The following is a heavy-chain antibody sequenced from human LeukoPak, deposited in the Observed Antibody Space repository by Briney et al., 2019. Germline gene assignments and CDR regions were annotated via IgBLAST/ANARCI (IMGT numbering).Heavy chain of an antibody. CDR1: GYTFTGYY. V-gene: IGHV1-2*06. D-gene: IGHD3-3*01. CDR2: INPNSGGT. Sequence: ASVKVSCKASGYTFTGYYMHWVRRAPGQGLEWMGRINPNSGGTNYAQKFQGRVTMTRDTSISTAYMELSRLRSDDTAVYYCARDHESGPLDYRGQGTLVTVSS. CDR3: ARDHESGPLDY. J-gene: IGHJ4*02.